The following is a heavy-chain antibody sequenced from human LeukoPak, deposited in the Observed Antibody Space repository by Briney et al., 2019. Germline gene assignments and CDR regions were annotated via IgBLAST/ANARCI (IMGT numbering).Heavy chain of an antibody. CDR1: GGSISSSSYY. CDR3: ARQGRSSSRYGLGY. CDR2: IYYSGST. D-gene: IGHD6-13*01. Sequence: SETLSLTCTVSGGSISSSSYYWGWIRQPPGKGLEWIGSIYYSGSTNYNPSLKSRVTISVDTSKNQFSLKLSSVTAADTAVYYCARQGRSSSRYGLGYWGQGTLVTVSS. V-gene: IGHV4-39*01. J-gene: IGHJ4*02.